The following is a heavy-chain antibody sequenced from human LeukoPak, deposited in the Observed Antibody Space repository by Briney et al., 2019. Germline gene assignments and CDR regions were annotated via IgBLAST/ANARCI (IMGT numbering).Heavy chain of an antibody. D-gene: IGHD5-12*01. J-gene: IGHJ3*02. CDR1: GFTFSSYW. CDR3: ARDHGEWGYGYDPFDI. Sequence: PGGSLRLSCAASGFTFSSYWMSWVRQAPGKGLEWVANIKPDGSEKYYVDSVKGRFTISRDNAKNSLYLQMNSLRAEDTAVYYCARDHGEWGYGYDPFDIWGQGTVITVRS. V-gene: IGHV3-7*04. CDR2: IKPDGSEK.